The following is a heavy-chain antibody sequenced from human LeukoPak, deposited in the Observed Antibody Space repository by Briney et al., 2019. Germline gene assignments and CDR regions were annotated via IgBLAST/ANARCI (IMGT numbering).Heavy chain of an antibody. CDR1: GFIFSDYN. V-gene: IGHV3-21*04. CDR3: ARDRITMVRTDAFDI. D-gene: IGHD3-10*01. CDR2: ISSTSSYI. J-gene: IGHJ3*02. Sequence: GGSLRLSCAASGFIFSDYNINWVRQAPGKGLEWVSSISSTSSYIYYADSLKGRFTISRDNAKNSLYLQMNSLRAEDTALYYCARDRITMVRTDAFDIWGQGTVVTVSS.